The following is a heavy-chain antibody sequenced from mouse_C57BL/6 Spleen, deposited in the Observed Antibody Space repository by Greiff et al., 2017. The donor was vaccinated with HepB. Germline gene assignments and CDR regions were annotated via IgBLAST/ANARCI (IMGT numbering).Heavy chain of an antibody. CDR3: ARCEYYGSSSYAMDY. CDR1: GYTFTSYG. Sequence: VQRVESGAELARPGASVKLSCKASGYTFTSYGIIWVKQRTGQGLEWIGEIYPRSGNTYYNEKFKGKATLTADKSSSTAYMELRSLTSEDSAVYFCARCEYYGSSSYAMDYWGQGTSVTVSS. CDR2: IYPRSGNT. J-gene: IGHJ4*01. V-gene: IGHV1-81*01. D-gene: IGHD1-1*01.